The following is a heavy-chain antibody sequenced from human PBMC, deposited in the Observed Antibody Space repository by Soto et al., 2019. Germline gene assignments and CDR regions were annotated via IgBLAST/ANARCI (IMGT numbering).Heavy chain of an antibody. Sequence: ASVKVSCKASGYTFASYGISWVRQAPGQGLEWMGWISAYNGNTKYAQKLQGRVSMTADTSTSTAYMELRSLRSDDTAVYYCARDLNPGTGDYWGQGTLVTVSS. CDR3: ARDLNPGTGDY. D-gene: IGHD1-1*01. V-gene: IGHV1-18*01. CDR1: GYTFASYG. J-gene: IGHJ4*02. CDR2: ISAYNGNT.